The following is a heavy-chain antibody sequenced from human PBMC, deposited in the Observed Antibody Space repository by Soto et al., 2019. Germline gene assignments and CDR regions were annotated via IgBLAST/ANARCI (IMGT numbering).Heavy chain of an antibody. D-gene: IGHD3-22*01. V-gene: IGHV4-31*03. Sequence: SETLSLTCTVSGGSISSGGYYWSWIRQHPGKGLEWIGYIYYSGSTYYNPSLKSRVTISVDTSKNQFSLKLSSVTAADTAVYYCARARVVNYGSLDYWGQGTLVTVSS. J-gene: IGHJ4*02. CDR2: IYYSGST. CDR1: GGSISSGGYY. CDR3: ARARVVNYGSLDY.